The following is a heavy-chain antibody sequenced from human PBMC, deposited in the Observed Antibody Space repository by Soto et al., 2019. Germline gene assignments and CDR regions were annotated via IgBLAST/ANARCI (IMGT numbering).Heavy chain of an antibody. Sequence: QVQLVQSGAELKKPGSSVNVSCAASGGTFKTYTINWVRQATGQGLEWIGQIIPMYDSANYAQRLQGRVTISADKSTNIAYMELSGLRSEDTALYHCAPWRTYSGSYCFDYWGQGTLVSVSS. D-gene: IGHD2-15*01. CDR3: APWRTYSGSYCFDY. CDR2: IIPMYDSA. CDR1: GGTFKTYT. J-gene: IGHJ4*02. V-gene: IGHV1-69*06.